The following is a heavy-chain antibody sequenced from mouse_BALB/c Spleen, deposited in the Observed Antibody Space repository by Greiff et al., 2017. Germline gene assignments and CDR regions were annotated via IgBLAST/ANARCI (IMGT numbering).Heavy chain of an antibody. J-gene: IGHJ2*01. Sequence: EVQVVESGPELVKPGASVKISCKASGYSFTGYFMNWVMQSHGKSLEWIGRINPYNGDTFYNQKFKGKATLTVDKSSSTAHMELRSLASEDSAVYYCAREGVYYGSSFDYWGQGTTLTVSS. CDR3: AREGVYYGSSFDY. D-gene: IGHD1-1*01. CDR2: INPYNGDT. V-gene: IGHV1-20*02. CDR1: GYSFTGYF.